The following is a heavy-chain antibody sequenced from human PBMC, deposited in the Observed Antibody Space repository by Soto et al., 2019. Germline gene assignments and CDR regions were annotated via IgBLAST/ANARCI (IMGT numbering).Heavy chain of an antibody. D-gene: IGHD5-12*01. Sequence: SETLSLTCAVYGGSFSGYYWSWIRQPPGKGLEWIGEINHSGSTNYNPSLKSRVTISVDTSKNQFSLKLSSVTAADTAVYYCARTRWLQFRYYYGMDVWGQGTTVTVSS. CDR3: ARTRWLQFRYYYGMDV. J-gene: IGHJ6*02. CDR1: GGSFSGYY. CDR2: INHSGST. V-gene: IGHV4-34*01.